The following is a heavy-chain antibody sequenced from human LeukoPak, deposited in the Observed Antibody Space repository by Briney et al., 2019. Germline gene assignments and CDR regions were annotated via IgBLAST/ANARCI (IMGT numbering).Heavy chain of an antibody. CDR1: GFTFDDYA. D-gene: IGHD6-13*01. Sequence: GGSLRLSCAASGFTFDDYAMHWVRQAPGKGLEWVSLISWDGGSTYYADSVKGRFTISRDNSKNSLYLQMNSLRAEDTALYYCAKGGGSSSWSNFDYWGQGTLVTVSS. CDR2: ISWDGGST. CDR3: AKGGGSSSWSNFDY. V-gene: IGHV3-43D*03. J-gene: IGHJ4*02.